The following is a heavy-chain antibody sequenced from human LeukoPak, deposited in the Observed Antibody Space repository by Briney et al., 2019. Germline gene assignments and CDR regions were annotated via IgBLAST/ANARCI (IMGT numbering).Heavy chain of an antibody. CDR1: GYTFTSYG. CDR3: ARNTPLLWFGELFPDPGDGDFDY. J-gene: IGHJ4*02. Sequence: ASVKVSCKASGYTFTSYGISWVRQGPGQGLGWMGWISAYNGNTNYAQKLQGRGTMTTDTSTSTAYMELRSLRSDDTAVYYCARNTPLLWFGELFPDPGDGDFDYWGQGTLVTVSS. V-gene: IGHV1-18*01. D-gene: IGHD3-10*01. CDR2: ISAYNGNT.